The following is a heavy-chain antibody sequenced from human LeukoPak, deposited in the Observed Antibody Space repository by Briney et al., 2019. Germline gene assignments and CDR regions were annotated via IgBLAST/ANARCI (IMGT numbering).Heavy chain of an antibody. CDR2: ISGSGGST. V-gene: IGHV3-23*01. D-gene: IGHD2-2*01. CDR1: GFTFSSYA. Sequence: GGSLRLSCAASGFTFSSYAMSWVRQAPGKGLEWVSAISGSGGSTYYADSVKGRFTISRDNSKNTLYPQMNSLRAEDTAVYYCAKEFKSIRGSTSPFDYWGQGTLVTVSS. J-gene: IGHJ4*02. CDR3: AKEFKSIRGSTSPFDY.